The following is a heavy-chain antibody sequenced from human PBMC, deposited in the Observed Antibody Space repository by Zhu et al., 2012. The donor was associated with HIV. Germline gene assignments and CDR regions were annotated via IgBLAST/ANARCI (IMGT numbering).Heavy chain of an antibody. V-gene: IGHV4-28*01. J-gene: IGHJ6*03. D-gene: IGHD3-9*01. CDR1: GYSISSSNW. Sequence: QVHLQESGPGLVKPSDTLSLTCAVSGYSISSSNWWGWIRQPPGKGLEWIAYMSYSGSTYYNVSLKSRVTMSVDTSKNQFSLKLRSVTAVDTAVYYCARIREDILTGYYYYYMDVWGKGTNGHRLL. CDR2: MSYSGST. CDR3: ARIREDILTGYYYYYMDV.